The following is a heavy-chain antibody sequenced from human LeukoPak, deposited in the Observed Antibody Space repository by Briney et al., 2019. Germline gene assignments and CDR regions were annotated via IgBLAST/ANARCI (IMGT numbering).Heavy chain of an antibody. CDR1: GGSISSGSYY. V-gene: IGHV4-61*02. CDR2: IYTSGST. Sequence: SETLSLTCTVSGGSISSGSYYWSWIRQPAGKGLEWIGRIYTSGSTNYNPSLKSRVTISVDTSKNQFSLRLSSVTAADTAVYYCARSPVRHIVVVIKHYWYFDLWGRGTLVTVSS. CDR3: ARSPVRHIVVVIKHYWYFDL. D-gene: IGHD3-22*01. J-gene: IGHJ2*01.